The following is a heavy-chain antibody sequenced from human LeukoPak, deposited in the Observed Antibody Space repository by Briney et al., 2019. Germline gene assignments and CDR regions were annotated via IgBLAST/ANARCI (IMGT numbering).Heavy chain of an antibody. D-gene: IGHD3-22*01. CDR3: ARGRGDSRGTSFDF. CDR2: IYYTGST. CDR1: GDSISIYY. Sequence: SETPSLTCTVSGDSISIYYWSWIRQPPGKGLEWIGYIYYTGSTTYNPSLKTRLTISIDTSKNQFSLNLISLTAADTAVYYCARGRGDSRGTSFDFWGQGTLVTVSS. J-gene: IGHJ4*02. V-gene: IGHV4-59*01.